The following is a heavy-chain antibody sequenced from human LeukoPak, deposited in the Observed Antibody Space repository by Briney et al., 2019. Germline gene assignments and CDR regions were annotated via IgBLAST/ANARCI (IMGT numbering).Heavy chain of an antibody. CDR1: GFTFSSYW. V-gene: IGHV3-7*01. D-gene: IGHD3-10*01. J-gene: IGHJ4*02. CDR3: ARDFGSGSSVR. Sequence: PGGSLRLSCAASGFTFSSYWMSWVRQAPGKGLEWVANIKQDGSEKYYVDSVKGRFTISRGNAKNSLYLQMNSLRAEDTAVYYCARDFGSGSSVRGGQGTLVTVSS. CDR2: IKQDGSEK.